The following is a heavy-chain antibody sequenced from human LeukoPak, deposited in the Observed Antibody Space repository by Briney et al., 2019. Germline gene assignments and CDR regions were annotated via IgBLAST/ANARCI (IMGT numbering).Heavy chain of an antibody. CDR3: ARDLGVIVVPH. CDR1: GFTFSSYS. Sequence: GGSLRLSCAASGFTFSSYSMNWVRQAPGKGLEWVSVIYSGGSTYYADSVKGRFIISRDNAKNTLYLQMNSLRAEDTAVYYCARDLGVIVVPHWGQGTLVTVSS. J-gene: IGHJ4*02. CDR2: IYSGGST. V-gene: IGHV3-66*01. D-gene: IGHD3-22*01.